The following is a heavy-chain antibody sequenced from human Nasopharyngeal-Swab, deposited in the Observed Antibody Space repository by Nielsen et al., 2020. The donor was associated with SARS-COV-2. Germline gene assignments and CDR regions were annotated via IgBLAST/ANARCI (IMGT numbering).Heavy chain of an antibody. CDR3: ARDVGYCSSTSCSNWFDP. D-gene: IGHD2-2*01. V-gene: IGHV3-30-3*01. J-gene: IGHJ5*02. Sequence: SCAASGFTFSSYAMHWVRQAPGKGLEWVAVISYDGSNKYYADSVKGRFTISRDNSKNTLYLQMNSLRAEDTAVYYCARDVGYCSSTSCSNWFDPWGQGTLVTVSS. CDR1: GFTFSSYA. CDR2: ISYDGSNK.